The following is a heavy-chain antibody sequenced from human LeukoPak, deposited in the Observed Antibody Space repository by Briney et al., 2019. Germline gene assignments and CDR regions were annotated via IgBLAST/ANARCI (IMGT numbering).Heavy chain of an antibody. CDR2: ISDNAYTT. D-gene: IGHD3-22*01. Sequence: GGSLRLSCAASGFTFSSYAMSWVRQAPGKGLEWVSSISDNAYTTYYADSVRGRFTISRDNSKNTLYLQMIGLRAEDTAVYFCAKYYYGSSGYYDAAPLDSWGQGTLVTVFS. CDR3: AKYYYGSSGYYDAAPLDS. J-gene: IGHJ4*02. CDR1: GFTFSSYA. V-gene: IGHV3-23*01.